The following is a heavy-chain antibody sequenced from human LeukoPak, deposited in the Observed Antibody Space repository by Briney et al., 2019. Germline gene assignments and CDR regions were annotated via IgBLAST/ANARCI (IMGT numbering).Heavy chain of an antibody. D-gene: IGHD2-15*01. CDR3: ARVLAFGDYFDY. J-gene: IGHJ4*02. CDR1: GFTFSGYF. V-gene: IGHV1-2*06. CDR2: INPNNGDT. Sequence: ASLKVSCKTSGFTFSGYFLHWVRQVPGQGLEWMGRINPNNGDTNYAQKFQGRFTLTSDTSISTAYMELRRLTSDDTAVYYCARVLAFGDYFDYWGQGTLVTVSS.